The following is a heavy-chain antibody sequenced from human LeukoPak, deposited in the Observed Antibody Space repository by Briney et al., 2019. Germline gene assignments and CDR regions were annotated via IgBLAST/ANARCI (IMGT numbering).Heavy chain of an antibody. CDR2: LSYDGTNK. Sequence: RSLRLSSSASGFTFCSYSMHRVAQAPGQGLEWVAVLSYDGTNKYYADSVKGRFTISKDNSKNTLYLQMNSLRAEDAAVYYCAKEAGGGYDDYFDYWGRRTLVTVSS. CDR3: AKEAGGGYDDYFDY. D-gene: IGHD5-12*01. J-gene: IGHJ4*02. V-gene: IGHV3-30*18. CDR1: GFTFCSYS.